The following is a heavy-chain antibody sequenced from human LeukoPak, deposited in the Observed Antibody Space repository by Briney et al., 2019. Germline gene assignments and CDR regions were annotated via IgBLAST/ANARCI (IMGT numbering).Heavy chain of an antibody. V-gene: IGHV1-69*13. J-gene: IGHJ4*02. CDR3: ARDRFLGGYYRTGYYFDY. CDR2: IIPIFGTA. CDR1: GGTFSSYA. D-gene: IGHD3-22*01. Sequence: SVKVSXKASGGTFSSYAISWVRQAPGQGLEWMGGIIPIFGTANYAQKFQGRVTITADESTSTAYMELSSLRSEDTAVYYCARDRFLGGYYRTGYYFDYWGQGTLVTVSS.